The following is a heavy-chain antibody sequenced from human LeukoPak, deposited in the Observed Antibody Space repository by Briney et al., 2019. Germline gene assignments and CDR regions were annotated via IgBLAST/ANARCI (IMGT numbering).Heavy chain of an antibody. CDR1: GFTFSSSW. CDR2: INSVGTST. CDR3: ARDQRDCSSTSCTLEYYYYMDV. D-gene: IGHD2-2*01. V-gene: IGHV3-74*01. J-gene: IGHJ6*03. Sequence: GGSLRLSCVASGFTFSSSWLHWVRQAPGQGLVWVSRINSVGTSTVYADSVRGRFTISRDNSKNTLYLQMNSLRAEDTAVYYCARDQRDCSSTSCTLEYYYYMDVWGKGTTVTVSS.